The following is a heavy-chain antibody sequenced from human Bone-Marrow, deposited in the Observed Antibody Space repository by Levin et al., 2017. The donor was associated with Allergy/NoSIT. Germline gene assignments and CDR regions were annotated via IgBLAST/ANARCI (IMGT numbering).Heavy chain of an antibody. CDR3: AREIRINIFWSGYSPTFLFDY. D-gene: IGHD3-3*01. CDR2: ISYSGSA. J-gene: IGHJ4*02. CDR1: GGSVSTYH. Sequence: SETLSLTCTVSGGSVSTYHWHWIRQSPGKGLEWIGFISYSGSATYSPSLKSRATISLDTSKNQFSLKLTSVTAADTAVYYCAREIRINIFWSGYSPTFLFDYWGQGTLVTVSS. V-gene: IGHV4-59*02.